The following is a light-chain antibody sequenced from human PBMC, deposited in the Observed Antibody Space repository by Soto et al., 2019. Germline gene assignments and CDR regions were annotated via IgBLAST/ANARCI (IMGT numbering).Light chain of an antibody. CDR3: QQRSNWSWT. J-gene: IGKJ1*01. Sequence: EIVLTQSPAALSFSPGEAATLSCRARQSVSSYLAWYQQKPGQAPRLLIYDASNRATGIPARFSGSGSGTDFTLTISSLEPEDFAVYYCQQRSNWSWTFGQGTKVDI. V-gene: IGKV3-11*01. CDR1: QSVSSY. CDR2: DAS.